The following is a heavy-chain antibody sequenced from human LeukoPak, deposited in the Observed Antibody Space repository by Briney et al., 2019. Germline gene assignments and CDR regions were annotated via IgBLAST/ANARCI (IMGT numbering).Heavy chain of an antibody. CDR3: ATSESQTRFDY. D-gene: IGHD1/OR15-1a*01. Sequence: GESLKISCEGSGYTFTSYWIAWVRQMPGKGLEWIGIIFPGDSDTTYSPSLQGQVTISADKSINTAYLQWSSLRASDTAMYYCATSESQTRFDYWGQGTPVTVSS. CDR1: GYTFTSYW. CDR2: IFPGDSDT. V-gene: IGHV5-51*01. J-gene: IGHJ4*02.